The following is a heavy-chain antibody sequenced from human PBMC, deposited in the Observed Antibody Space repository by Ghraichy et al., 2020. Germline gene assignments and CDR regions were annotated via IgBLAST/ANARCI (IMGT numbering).Heavy chain of an antibody. CDR3: ARQRGYGDQFFDY. V-gene: IGHV4-31*03. CDR2: IYYSGST. Sequence: SETLSLTCSVSGGSISSGDYYWTWIRRHPGKGLEWIGYIYYSGSTYYNPSLKSRITISVDTSKNQFSLNLSSVTAADTAVYYCARQRGYGDQFFDYWGQGTWSPSPQ. CDR1: GGSISSGDYY. D-gene: IGHD4-17*01. J-gene: IGHJ4*02.